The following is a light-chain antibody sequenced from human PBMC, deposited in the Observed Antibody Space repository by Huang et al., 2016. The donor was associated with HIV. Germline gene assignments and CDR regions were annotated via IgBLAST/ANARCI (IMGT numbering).Light chain of an antibody. J-gene: IGKJ2*01. CDR1: QGISSY. CDR3: QQYYIYPHA. Sequence: AIRMTQSPSSLSASTGDRVTITCRASQGISSYLAWYQQKPGKAPKLLISSASTLQGGVPSRFSGSGFGTDFTLTISSLQSEDLGTYYCQQYYIYPHACGQGTKLEI. V-gene: IGKV1-8*01. CDR2: SAS.